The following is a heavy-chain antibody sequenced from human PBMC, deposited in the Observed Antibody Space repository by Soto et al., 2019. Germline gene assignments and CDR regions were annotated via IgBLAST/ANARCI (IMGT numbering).Heavy chain of an antibody. CDR2: IDPSDSYT. CDR1: GYSFTSYW. CDR3: ARLPGIAVAGTFGFYYYGMDV. V-gene: IGHV5-10-1*01. J-gene: IGHJ6*02. Sequence: PGESLKISCKGSGYSFTSYWISWVRQMPGKGLEWMGRIDPSDSYTNYSPSFQGHVTISADKSISTAYLQWSSLKASDTAMYYCARLPGIAVAGTFGFYYYGMDVWGQGTTVTVSS. D-gene: IGHD6-19*01.